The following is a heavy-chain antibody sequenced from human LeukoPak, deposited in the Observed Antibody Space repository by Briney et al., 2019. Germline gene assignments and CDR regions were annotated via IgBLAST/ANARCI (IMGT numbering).Heavy chain of an antibody. V-gene: IGHV4-59*01. CDR1: GGSINNYY. CDR2: SYYSGNA. Sequence: SETLSLTCTVSGGSINNYYWYWMRQPPGKGLELIAYSYYSGNANYNPSLESRVTISVDTSMNQFSLKLTSVSAADTAVYYCAKGGPEASAGLSWFDPWGQGTLVTVSS. CDR3: AKGGPEASAGLSWFDP. D-gene: IGHD1-14*01. J-gene: IGHJ5*02.